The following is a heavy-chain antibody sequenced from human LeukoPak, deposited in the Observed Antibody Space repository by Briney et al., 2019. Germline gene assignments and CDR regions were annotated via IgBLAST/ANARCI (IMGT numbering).Heavy chain of an antibody. D-gene: IGHD3-22*01. Sequence: SETLSLTCTVSGDSISSGNFYWGWIRQPPGKELQWIGSIYYNGITHYNPSLESRVTISADTSTNEFSLKLSSVTAADTAVYYCARSRYYYDSRAFDIWGQGTMVTVSS. CDR1: GDSISSGNFY. CDR2: IYYNGIT. V-gene: IGHV4-39*01. CDR3: ARSRYYYDSRAFDI. J-gene: IGHJ3*02.